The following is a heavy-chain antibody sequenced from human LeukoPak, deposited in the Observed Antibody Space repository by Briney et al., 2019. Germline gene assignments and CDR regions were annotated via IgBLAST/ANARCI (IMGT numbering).Heavy chain of an antibody. V-gene: IGHV1-18*01. D-gene: IGHD3-3*01. CDR3: AGDWRVVTTAFDY. J-gene: IGHJ4*02. CDR1: GYAFISHG. Sequence: GASVNVSCKASGYAFISHGISWVRQAPGPGLEWMGWSSAYNGNTNYAQKLRGRVTMTTDTSTSTAYMELRSLRSDDTAVYYCAGDWRVVTTAFDYWGQGTLVTVSS. CDR2: SSAYNGNT.